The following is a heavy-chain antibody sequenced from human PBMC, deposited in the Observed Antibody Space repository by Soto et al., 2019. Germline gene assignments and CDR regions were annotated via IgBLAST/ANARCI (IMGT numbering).Heavy chain of an antibody. CDR2: INSDGSVS. Sequence: EVQLVESGGGLVQPGGSLRLSCAASGFTFSNYWMYWVRQAPGKGLEWVSRINSDGSVSSHADSVKGRLIISRDNVKNTLYLHMDSLRAEDTAVYYCARGDCVGGTCYSLAGSFYYYMDVGGKGNPGHRLL. CDR3: ARGDCVGGTCYSLAGSFYYYMDV. J-gene: IGHJ6*03. D-gene: IGHD2-15*01. V-gene: IGHV3-74*02. CDR1: GFTFSNYW.